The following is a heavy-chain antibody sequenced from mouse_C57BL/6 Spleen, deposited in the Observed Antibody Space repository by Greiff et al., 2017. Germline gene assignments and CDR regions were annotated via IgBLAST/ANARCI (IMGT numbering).Heavy chain of an antibody. CDR1: GYTFTSYW. CDR3: AKGGDYADMDY. CDR2: IDPSSGGT. V-gene: IGHV1-72*01. Sequence: QVQLQQPGAELVKPGASVKLSCKASGYTFTSYWMHWVKQRPGRGLEWIGRIDPSSGGTKYHEKFKSKATLTVDKPSSTAYMQLSRLPSEDSAGYYCAKGGDYADMDYWGQGTSGTVSS. J-gene: IGHJ4*01. D-gene: IGHD2-4*01.